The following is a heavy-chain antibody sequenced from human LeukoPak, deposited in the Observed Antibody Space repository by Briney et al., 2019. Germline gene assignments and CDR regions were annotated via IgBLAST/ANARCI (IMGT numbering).Heavy chain of an antibody. CDR3: AKEGQQQRFRYFDY. J-gene: IGHJ4*02. CDR2: IFYSGRT. Sequence: SETLSLTCTVSGGSISSYYWSWIRQPPGKGLEWIGYIFYSGRTNYNPSLKSRVTISVDMSKNQFSLKLSSVTAADTAVYYCAKEGQQQRFRYFDYWGQGTLVTVSS. V-gene: IGHV4-59*01. D-gene: IGHD6-13*01. CDR1: GGSISSYY.